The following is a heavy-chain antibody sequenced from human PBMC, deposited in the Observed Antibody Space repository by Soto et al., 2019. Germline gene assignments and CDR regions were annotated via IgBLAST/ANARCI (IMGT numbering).Heavy chain of an antibody. D-gene: IGHD4-17*01. CDR2: IWYDGSNK. V-gene: IGHV3-33*01. J-gene: IGHJ1*01. CDR3: ARDPSVETTLMAVFQG. Sequence: QVQLVESGGGVVQPGRSLRLSCAGSGFSFSNYGMHWVRQAPGKGLEWVALIWYDGSNKYYADSVKGRFTISRDNSKNTLYLQMSSLRNEDTAVYYCARDPSVETTLMAVFQGWGQGTLDTVSS. CDR1: GFSFSNYG.